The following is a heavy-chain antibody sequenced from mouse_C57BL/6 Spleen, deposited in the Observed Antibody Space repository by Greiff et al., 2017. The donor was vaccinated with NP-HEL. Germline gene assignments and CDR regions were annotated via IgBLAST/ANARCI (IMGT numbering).Heavy chain of an antibody. CDR1: FSTFTIYF. CDR3: ARWSSPFDY. J-gene: IGHJ2*01. V-gene: IGHV1-72*01. D-gene: IGHD1-1*01. Sequence: QVHLTPTWSSLFTPFSSFNLSFNSSFSTFTIYFIHFFNHIPVRGLEWIGRIDPNSGGTKYNEKFKSKATLTVDKPSSTAYMQLSSLTSEDSAVYYCARWSSPFDYWGQGTTLTVSS. CDR2: IDPNSGGT.